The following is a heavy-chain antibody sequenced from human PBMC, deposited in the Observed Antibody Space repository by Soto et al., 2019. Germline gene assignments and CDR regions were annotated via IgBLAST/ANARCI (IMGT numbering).Heavy chain of an antibody. V-gene: IGHV4-34*01. CDR2: INHSGHT. Sequence: SETLSLTCAASGESFSDFYWSWIRQPPGKGLEWIGEINHSGHTSYNPYLKSRVTISVDTSKNQFSLKLSSVTAADTAVYYCARGLRYYGSGSHYGLDVWGQGTTVTVSS. J-gene: IGHJ6*02. CDR1: GESFSDFY. D-gene: IGHD3-10*01. CDR3: ARGLRYYGSGSHYGLDV.